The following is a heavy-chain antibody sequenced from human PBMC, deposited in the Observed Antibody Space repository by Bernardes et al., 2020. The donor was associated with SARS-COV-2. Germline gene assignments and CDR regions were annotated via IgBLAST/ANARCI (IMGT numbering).Heavy chain of an antibody. V-gene: IGHV4-59*01. CDR3: ARDPGLFFTGSFDS. CDR1: GGSITSSY. CDR2: VYHIGST. J-gene: IGHJ4*02. Sequence: TLSLTCTVSGGSITSSYWSWIRQPPGKGLEWIGYVYHIGSTSYNPSLKSRVTISRDTSNTQFSLKLKSVTAADTALYFCARDPGLFFTGSFDSWGQGTLVTVSS.